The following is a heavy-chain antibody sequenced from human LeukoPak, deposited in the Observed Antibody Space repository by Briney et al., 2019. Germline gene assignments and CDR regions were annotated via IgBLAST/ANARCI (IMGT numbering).Heavy chain of an antibody. CDR1: GYTFTGYY. CDR3: ARDSYVDIVATIEIDY. CDR2: INPNSGGT. V-gene: IGHV1-2*02. D-gene: IGHD5-12*01. J-gene: IGHJ4*02. Sequence: ASVKVSCKASGYTFTGYYMHWVRQAPGQGLEWMGWINPNSGGTNYAQKFQGRVTMTRDTSISTAYMELSRLRSDDTAVYYCARDSYVDIVATIEIDYWGQGTLVTVSS.